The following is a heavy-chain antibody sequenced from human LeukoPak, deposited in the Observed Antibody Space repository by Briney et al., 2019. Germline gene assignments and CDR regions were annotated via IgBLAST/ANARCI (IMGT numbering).Heavy chain of an antibody. CDR1: GFXVSSNF. Sequence: GGSLRLSCAASGFXVSSNFMSWVRQAPGKGLEWVSVISSGGTTNYADSVKGRFIISRDNSKNTVYLQMDSLRAEDTAVYYCARGAPTRTAPSDYWGQGTLVTVSS. CDR3: ARGAPTRTAPSDY. V-gene: IGHV3-53*01. J-gene: IGHJ4*02. CDR2: ISSGGTT.